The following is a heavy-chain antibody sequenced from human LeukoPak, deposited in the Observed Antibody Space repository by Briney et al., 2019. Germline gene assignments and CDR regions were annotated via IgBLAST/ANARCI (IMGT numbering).Heavy chain of an antibody. CDR1: GGSFSSYA. CDR2: IIPIFGTA. CDR3: ARDQSSSSWAFDY. Sequence: SVKVSCKASGGSFSSYAISWVRQAPGQGLEWMGGIIPIFGTANYAQKFQGRVTITADESTSTAYMELSSLRSEDTAVYYCARDQSSSSWAFDYWGQGTLVTVSS. J-gene: IGHJ4*02. D-gene: IGHD6-13*01. V-gene: IGHV1-69*01.